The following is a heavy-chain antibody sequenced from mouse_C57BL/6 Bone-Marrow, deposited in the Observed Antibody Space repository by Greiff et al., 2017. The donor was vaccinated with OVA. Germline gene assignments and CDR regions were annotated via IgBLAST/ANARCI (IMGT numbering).Heavy chain of an antibody. CDR1: GYAFTNYL. CDR3: ARLLLLMDY. J-gene: IGHJ4*01. Sequence: VQLQQSGAELVRPGTSVKVSCKASGYAFTNYLIEWVKQRPGQGLEWIGVINPGSGGTNYNEKFKGKATLTADKSSSTAYMQLSSLTSGDSAVYFCARLLLLMDYWGQGTSVTVSS. V-gene: IGHV1-54*01. D-gene: IGHD1-1*01. CDR2: INPGSGGT.